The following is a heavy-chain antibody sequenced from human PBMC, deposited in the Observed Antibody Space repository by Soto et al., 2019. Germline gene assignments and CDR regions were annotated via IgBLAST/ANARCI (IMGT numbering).Heavy chain of an antibody. J-gene: IGHJ5*02. V-gene: IGHV4-4*07. CDR3: ARDFNFMLDDFPHMRSNLDP. D-gene: IGHD3-3*01. CDR2: VYTTGST. Sequence: SETLSLTCTVTGGSINTYYWSWIRQSAGKGLEWIGRVYTTGSTNYNPSLKSRVTISVDTSRNQFSLSLRSVTAADTAVYYCARDFNFMLDDFPHMRSNLDPWGPGTLVTVSS. CDR1: GGSINTYY.